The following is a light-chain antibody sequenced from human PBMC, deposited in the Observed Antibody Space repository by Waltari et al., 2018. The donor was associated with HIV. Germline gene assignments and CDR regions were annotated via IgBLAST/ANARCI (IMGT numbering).Light chain of an antibody. CDR2: AAF. Sequence: DIQMTQSPSSLSASVGDRVTLTCRASQRINNFLAWFQQQPGKDPKSLIYAAFTLHSVVPSKFSGSGSGTDYTLTINNLQPEDSAMYYCQQYHSYPLTFGQGTRLEIK. CDR3: QQYHSYPLT. J-gene: IGKJ5*01. V-gene: IGKV1-16*02. CDR1: QRINNF.